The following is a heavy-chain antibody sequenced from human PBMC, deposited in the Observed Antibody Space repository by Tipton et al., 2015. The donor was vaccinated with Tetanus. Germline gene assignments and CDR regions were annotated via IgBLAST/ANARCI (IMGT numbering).Heavy chain of an antibody. J-gene: IGHJ4*02. CDR1: GFSFSTSW. CDR3: ARGPERGALNY. V-gene: IGHV3-7*01. D-gene: IGHD1-26*01. Sequence: SLRLSCAASGFSFSTSWMSWLRQAPGKGLEWVANIKDDAGETYYVDPVKGRFTISRDNARNSLYLQINSLRVDGTADYYCARGPERGALNYWGQGTRVTVSS. CDR2: IKDDAGET.